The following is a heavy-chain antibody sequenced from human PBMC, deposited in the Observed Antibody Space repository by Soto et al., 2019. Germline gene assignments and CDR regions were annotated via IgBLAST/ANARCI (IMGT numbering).Heavy chain of an antibody. D-gene: IGHD3-16*01. CDR2: IYHTGST. CDR3: ARDKDSPNPRYYDYVWGRYGGMDV. Sequence: QVQLQESGPGLVKPSGTLSLTCAVSGGSISSSNWWSWVRQPPGKGLEWIGEIYHTGSTNYNPSLKSRVTLSVDKPKNQFSLKLNPVTAADTAVYYCARDKDSPNPRYYDYVWGRYGGMDVWGQGTTVTVSS. CDR1: GGSISSSNW. J-gene: IGHJ6*02. V-gene: IGHV4-4*02.